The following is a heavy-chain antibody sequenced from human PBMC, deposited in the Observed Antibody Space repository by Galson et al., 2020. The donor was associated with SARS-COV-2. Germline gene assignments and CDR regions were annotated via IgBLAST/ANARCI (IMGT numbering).Heavy chain of an antibody. V-gene: IGHV4-59*11. CDR2: IFYSGGT. Sequence: SETLSLTCTVSGDSIRGHYWSWIRQSPGKGLEWIGYIFYSGGTNYNPSLKSRVTISVDTSKNQFSLKLSSVTAADTAVYFCARQYFFGSGSYRDCWGQGTLVTVSS. CDR1: GDSIRGHY. J-gene: IGHJ4*02. CDR3: ARQYFFGSGSYRDC. D-gene: IGHD3-10*01.